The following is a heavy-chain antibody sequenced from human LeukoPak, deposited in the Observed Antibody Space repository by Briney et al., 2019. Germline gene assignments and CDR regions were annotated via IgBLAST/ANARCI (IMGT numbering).Heavy chain of an antibody. D-gene: IGHD3-10*01. V-gene: IGHV1-8*01. CDR1: GYTLTSYD. CDR2: MNPSSGNT. Sequence: ASVKVSCKASGYTLTSYDINWVRRATGQGPEWMGWMNPSSGNTGYAQRFQGRVTMTRDTSINTAYLELSSLRSEDTAVYYCASHTYYYSSGSFAYWGQGTLVTVSS. CDR3: ASHTYYYSSGSFAY. J-gene: IGHJ4*02.